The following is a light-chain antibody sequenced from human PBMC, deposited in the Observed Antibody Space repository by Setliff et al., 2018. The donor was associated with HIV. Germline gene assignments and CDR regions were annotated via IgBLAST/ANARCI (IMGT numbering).Light chain of an antibody. J-gene: IGLJ1*01. CDR2: DVS. Sequence: QSALTQPASVSGSPGQSITISCTGTSSDVGNSTYVSWDQQHPGKAPKLIINDVSDRPSGVSNRFSGSKSVNTDSLTISGLQAEDEADYCCSSCTNRNTLDVFGTGTKV. CDR1: SSDVGNSTY. V-gene: IGLV2-14*03. CDR3: SSCTNRNTLDV.